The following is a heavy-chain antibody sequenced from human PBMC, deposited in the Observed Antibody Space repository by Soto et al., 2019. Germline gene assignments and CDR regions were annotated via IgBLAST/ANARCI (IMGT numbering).Heavy chain of an antibody. CDR1: GYTFTSYG. V-gene: IGHV1-18*01. D-gene: IGHD6-13*01. Sequence: ASVKVSCKASGYTFTSYGISWVRQAPGQGREWMGWISAYNGNTNYAQKLQGRVTMTTDTSTSTAYMELRSLRSDDTAVYYCARGTAAAGTGWFDPWGQGTLVTVSS. CDR3: ARGTAAAGTGWFDP. CDR2: ISAYNGNT. J-gene: IGHJ5*02.